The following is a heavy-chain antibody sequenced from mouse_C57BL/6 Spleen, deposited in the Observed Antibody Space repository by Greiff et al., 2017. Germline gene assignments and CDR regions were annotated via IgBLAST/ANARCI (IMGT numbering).Heavy chain of an antibody. J-gene: IGHJ3*01. CDR1: GYTFTSYD. V-gene: IGHV1-85*01. CDR2: IYPRDGST. CDR3: TPSYGNYRFAY. Sequence: QVQLQQSGPELVKPGASVKLSCKASGYTFTSYDINWVKQRPGQGLEWIGWIYPRDGSTKYNEKFKGKATLTVDTSSSTAYMKLHSLTSEDSAVYFCTPSYGNYRFAYWGQGTLVTVSA. D-gene: IGHD2-1*01.